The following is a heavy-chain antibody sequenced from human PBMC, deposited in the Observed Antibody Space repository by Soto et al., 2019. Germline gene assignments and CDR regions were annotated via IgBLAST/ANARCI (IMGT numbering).Heavy chain of an antibody. V-gene: IGHV1-18*04. D-gene: IGHD3-3*01. CDR2: ISAYNGNT. J-gene: IGHJ5*02. Sequence: SVKVSCKASGCTFTSYGISWVRQAPGQGLEWMGWISAYNGNTNYAQKLQGRVTMTTDTSTSTAYMELRSLRSDDTAVYYCSRDVGNAFWSGYCLIDHWGQGTLVTVSS. CDR3: SRDVGNAFWSGYCLIDH. CDR1: GCTFTSYG.